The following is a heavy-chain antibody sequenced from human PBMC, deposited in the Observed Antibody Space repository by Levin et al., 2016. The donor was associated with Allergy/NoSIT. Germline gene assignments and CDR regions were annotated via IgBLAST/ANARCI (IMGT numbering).Heavy chain of an antibody. D-gene: IGHD2-15*01. CDR2: IYHTGSA. J-gene: IGHJ4*02. CDR1: VGSISSGGYS. CDR3: ARDRYCSGGSCWSIILDL. V-gene: IGHV4-30-2*01. Sequence: SETLSLTCTVSVGSISSGGYSWSWIRQPPGKGLEWIGYIYHTGSAYYNPSLKTRVTMSVDKSKNQFSLKLSSVTAADTAMYYCARDRYCSGGSCWSIILDLWGQGTLVTVSS.